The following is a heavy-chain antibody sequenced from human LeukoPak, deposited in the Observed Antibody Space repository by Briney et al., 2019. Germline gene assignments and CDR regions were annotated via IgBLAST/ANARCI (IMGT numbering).Heavy chain of an antibody. Sequence: GGSLRLSCTASGFTFSSYEMDWVRQAPGKGLEWVSYISSSGSTIYYADSVKGRFTISRDNAKNSLYLQMNSLRAEDTAVYYCAELGITMIGGVWGKGTTVTISS. V-gene: IGHV3-48*03. CDR1: GFTFSSYE. CDR3: AELGITMIGGV. J-gene: IGHJ6*04. CDR2: ISSSGSTI. D-gene: IGHD3-10*02.